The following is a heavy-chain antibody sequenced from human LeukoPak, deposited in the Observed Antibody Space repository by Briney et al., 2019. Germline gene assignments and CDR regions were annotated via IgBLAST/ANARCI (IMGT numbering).Heavy chain of an antibody. Sequence: GGSLRLSCAASGFTFSSYAMHWVRQAPGKGLEWVAVISYDGSNKYYADSVKGRFTISRDNSKNTLYLQMNSLRAEDTAVYYCARSELDTVDYWGQGTLVTVSS. D-gene: IGHD1-14*01. CDR1: GFTFSSYA. CDR2: ISYDGSNK. CDR3: ARSELDTVDY. V-gene: IGHV3-30*04. J-gene: IGHJ4*02.